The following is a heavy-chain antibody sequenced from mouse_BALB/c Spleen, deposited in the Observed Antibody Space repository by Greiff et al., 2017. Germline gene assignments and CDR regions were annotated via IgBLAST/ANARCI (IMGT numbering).Heavy chain of an antibody. V-gene: IGHV1S81*02. CDR2: INPSNGGT. CDR3: TRTGTMDY. D-gene: IGHD4-1*01. J-gene: IGHJ2*01. CDR1: GYTFTSYY. Sequence: LVESGAELVKPGASVKLSCKASGYTFTSYYMYWVKQRPGQGLEWIGEINPSNGGTNFNEKFKSKATLTVDKSSSTAYMQLSSLTSEDSAVYYCTRTGTMDYWGQGTTRTVSS.